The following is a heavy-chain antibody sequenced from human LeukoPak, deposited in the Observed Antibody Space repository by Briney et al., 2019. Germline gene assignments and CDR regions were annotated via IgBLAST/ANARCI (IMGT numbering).Heavy chain of an antibody. V-gene: IGHV4-38-2*01. CDR1: GYSLSSGYY. CDR2: IYHSGST. Sequence: PSETLSLTCAVSGYSLSSGYYWGWIRQPPAKGLEWIGSIYHSGSTYYNPSLKSRVTISVDTSKNQFSLKLSSVTAADTAVYYCASYDFWSGRGFDIWGQGTMVTVSS. D-gene: IGHD3-3*01. J-gene: IGHJ3*02. CDR3: ASYDFWSGRGFDI.